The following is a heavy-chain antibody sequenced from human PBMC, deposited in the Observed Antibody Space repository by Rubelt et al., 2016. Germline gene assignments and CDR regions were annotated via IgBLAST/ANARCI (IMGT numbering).Heavy chain of an antibody. J-gene: IGHJ6*02. CDR1: GFTFSSYA. D-gene: IGHD6-6*01. CDR2: INWNGGST. V-gene: IGHV3-20*04. Sequence: EVQLLESGGGLVQPGGSLRLSCAASGFTFSSYAMSWVRQAPGKGLEWVSGINWNGGSTGYADSGKGRFTISRDNAKNSLYLQMNSLRAEDTAVYYCARDRRRYYYYGMDVWGQGTTVTVSS. CDR3: ARDRRRYYYYGMDV.